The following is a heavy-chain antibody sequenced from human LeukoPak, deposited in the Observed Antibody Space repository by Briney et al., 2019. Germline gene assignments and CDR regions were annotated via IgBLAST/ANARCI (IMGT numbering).Heavy chain of an antibody. CDR3: GMSGDRVSLQDDVFDA. Sequence: GESLKISCKVSGYSFTSYCIGWVRLMPGKGLEWMGIIYPGDSGPTYSPSFQGQVTISVDKSINTAYLQWSSLQASDTAMYYCGMSGDRVSLQDDVFDAWGQGTMVTVST. V-gene: IGHV5-51*01. CDR1: GYSFTSYC. D-gene: IGHD1-26*01. CDR2: IYPGDSGP. J-gene: IGHJ3*01.